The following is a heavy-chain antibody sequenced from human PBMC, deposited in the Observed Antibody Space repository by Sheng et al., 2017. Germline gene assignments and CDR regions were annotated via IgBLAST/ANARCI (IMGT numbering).Heavy chain of an antibody. V-gene: IGHV4-39*07. CDR2: IYYSGST. J-gene: IGHJ4*02. D-gene: IGHD6-13*01. CDR3: ARMAPYSSSWFYYFDC. CDR1: GDSISSNNYY. Sequence: QLQLQESGPGLVKPSETLSLTCTVSGDSISSNNYYWGWIRQPPGKGLEWIGTIYYSGSTYYNPSLKSRVTISVDTSKNQLSLNLSSVTAADTAVYYCARMAPYSSSWFYYFDCWGQGTWSYRLL.